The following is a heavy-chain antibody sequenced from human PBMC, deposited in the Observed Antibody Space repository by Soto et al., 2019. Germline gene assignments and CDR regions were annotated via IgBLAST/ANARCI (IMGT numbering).Heavy chain of an antibody. D-gene: IGHD2-21*01. CDR3: ADGTYGATWSPFEA. V-gene: IGHV2-5*02. CDR2: IYWDDAK. J-gene: IGHJ5*02. Sequence: QITLIESGPTLVKPTQTLTLTCNFSGFSLTSGEVGVAWIRQPPGKALEWLALIYWDDAKRYTPSLKTRLTNTKGTFKKQVVLTMTNVDPVDTATYFCADGTYGATWSPFEAWGRGALVTVSS. CDR1: GFSLTSGEVG.